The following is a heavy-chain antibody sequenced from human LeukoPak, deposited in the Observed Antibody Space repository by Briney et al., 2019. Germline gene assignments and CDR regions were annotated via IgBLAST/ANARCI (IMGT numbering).Heavy chain of an antibody. CDR2: IKQDGSEK. J-gene: IGHJ5*02. Sequence: GSLRLSCAASGFTFSSSWMSWVRQAPGKGLEWVANIKQDGSEKYYVDSVKGRFTISRDNAKNSLYLQMNSLRAEDTAVYYCARDRYDSSGYDWFDPWGQGTLVTVSS. CDR1: GFTFSSSW. V-gene: IGHV3-7*01. CDR3: ARDRYDSSGYDWFDP. D-gene: IGHD3-22*01.